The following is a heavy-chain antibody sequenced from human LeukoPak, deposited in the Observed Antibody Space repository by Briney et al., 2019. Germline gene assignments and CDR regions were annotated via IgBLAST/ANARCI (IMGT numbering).Heavy chain of an antibody. CDR3: ARAPNYAPGFDY. CDR1: GFTFSSYS. J-gene: IGHJ4*02. CDR2: ISSSSSYI. D-gene: IGHD1-7*01. V-gene: IGHV3-21*01. Sequence: GGSLRLSCAASGFTFSSYSMNWVRQAPGKGREWVSSISSSSSYIYYADSVKGRFTISRDNAKNSLYLQMNSLRAEDTAVYYCARAPNYAPGFDYWGQGTLVTVSS.